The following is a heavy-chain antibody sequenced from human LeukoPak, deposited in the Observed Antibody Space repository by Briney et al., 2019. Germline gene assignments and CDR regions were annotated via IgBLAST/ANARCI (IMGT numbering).Heavy chain of an antibody. CDR2: ISSSSSYI. CDR3: ARGIAVTRTESNDY. J-gene: IGHJ4*02. CDR1: GFTFSSYS. Sequence: GGSLRLSCAASGFTFSSYSMNWVRQAPGKGLEWVSSISSSSSYIYYADSVKGRFTISRDNAKNSLYLQMNSLRAEDTAVYYCARGIAVTRTESNDYWGQGTLVTVSS. V-gene: IGHV3-21*01. D-gene: IGHD1-14*01.